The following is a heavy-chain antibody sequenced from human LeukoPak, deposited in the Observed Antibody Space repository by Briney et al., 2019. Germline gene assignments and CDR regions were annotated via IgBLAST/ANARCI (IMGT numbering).Heavy chain of an antibody. CDR3: ARGSTTVTSKDWFDP. V-gene: IGHV3-74*03. CDR1: GFTFSSYW. Sequence: PGGSLRLSCAASGFTFSSYWMYWVRQVPGKGLVWVARISSNGRSTTYGDSVEGRFTITRDNAKNTLYLEVNSLRDDDTAVYYCARGSTTVTSKDWFDPWGQGTQVTVSS. D-gene: IGHD4-17*01. CDR2: ISSNGRST. J-gene: IGHJ5*02.